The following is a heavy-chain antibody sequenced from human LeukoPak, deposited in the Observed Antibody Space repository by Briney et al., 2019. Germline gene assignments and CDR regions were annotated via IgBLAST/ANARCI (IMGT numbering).Heavy chain of an antibody. V-gene: IGHV4-39*07. CDR1: GGSISSSSYY. J-gene: IGHJ5*02. CDR2: IYYSGST. Sequence: SETLSLTCTVSGGSISSSSYYWGWIRQPPGKGLEWFGSIYYSGSTYYNPSLKSRVTISVDTSKNQFSLKLSSVTAADTAVYYCARNLVPYFGELDPSGRGTLVTVSS. CDR3: ARNLVPYFGELDP. D-gene: IGHD3-10*01.